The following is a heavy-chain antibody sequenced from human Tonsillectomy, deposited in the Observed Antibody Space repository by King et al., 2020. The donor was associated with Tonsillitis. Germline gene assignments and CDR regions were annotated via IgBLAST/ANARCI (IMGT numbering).Heavy chain of an antibody. J-gene: IGHJ4*02. CDR3: ARESNKQYNF. CDR2: IFHSGNTRGT. D-gene: IGHD1/OR15-1a*01. Sequence: QLQESGPGLVKPSETLSLTCAVSGYSISSGFYWGWIRQPPGKGLEWIGSIFHSGNTRGTYYNPSLNSRVTMSVDTSKNQFSLRLSSVTAADTAVYYCARESNKQYNFWGQGTLVTVSS. CDR1: GYSISSGFY. V-gene: IGHV4-38-2*02.